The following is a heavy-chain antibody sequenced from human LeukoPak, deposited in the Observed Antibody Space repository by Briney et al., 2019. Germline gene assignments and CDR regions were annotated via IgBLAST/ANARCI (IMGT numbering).Heavy chain of an antibody. CDR2: ISGSGGST. D-gene: IGHD6-6*01. CDR1: GFTFSSYA. CDR3: AKDGVSAYSSSA. J-gene: IGHJ5*02. V-gene: IGHV3-23*01. Sequence: PGGSLRLSCAASGFTFSSYAMSWVRPAPGKGLEWVSAISGSGGSTYYADSVKGRFTISRDNSKNTLYLQMNSLRAEDTAVYYCAKDGVSAYSSSAWGQGTLVTVSS.